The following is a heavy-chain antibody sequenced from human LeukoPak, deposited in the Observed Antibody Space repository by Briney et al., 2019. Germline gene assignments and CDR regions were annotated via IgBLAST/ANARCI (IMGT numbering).Heavy chain of an antibody. CDR1: GFNISDFY. V-gene: IGHV3-11*01. CDR2: ISNSGGAI. CDR3: ARVRSGYYFDY. J-gene: IGHJ4*02. Sequence: GGSLRLSCAASGFNISDFYMGWIRQAPGKGLEWISSISNSGGAIYYSDSVKGRFTMSRDNAKNSLFLQVDSLRAEDTALYYCARVRSGYYFDYWGQGTLVTVSS. D-gene: IGHD3-22*01.